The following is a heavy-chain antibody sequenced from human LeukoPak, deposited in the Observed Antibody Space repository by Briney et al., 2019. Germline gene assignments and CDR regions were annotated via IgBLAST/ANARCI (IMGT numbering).Heavy chain of an antibody. CDR3: ARGGRYYYGSGRLDY. CDR2: IYSRGDT. J-gene: IGHJ4*02. Sequence: GGSLRLSCAASEFIVSINYMTWVRQAPGKGLEWVSLIYSRGDTKYADSVKGRFTISRDNAKNSLYLQMNSLRAEDTAVYYCARGGRYYYGSGRLDYWGQGTLVTVSS. D-gene: IGHD3-10*01. CDR1: EFIVSINY. V-gene: IGHV3-66*01.